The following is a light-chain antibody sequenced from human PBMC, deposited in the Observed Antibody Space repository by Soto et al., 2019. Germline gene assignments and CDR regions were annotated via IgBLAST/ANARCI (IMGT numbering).Light chain of an antibody. CDR3: QQYYDTPWT. J-gene: IGKJ1*01. CDR1: QRLIYNVNNKND. V-gene: IGKV4-1*01. CDR2: WAS. Sequence: DIVMTQSPDSLAVSLGERATIKSKSSQRLIYNVNNKNDLGWYQQKAGQPPKLLLYWASYRESGVPDRFSGSGSGTDFALTISSLQAEDVAVYYCQQYYDTPWTFGQGTKVDIK.